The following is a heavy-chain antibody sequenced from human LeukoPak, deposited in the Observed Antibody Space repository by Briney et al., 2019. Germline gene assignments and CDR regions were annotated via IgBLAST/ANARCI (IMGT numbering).Heavy chain of an antibody. D-gene: IGHD5-12*01. Sequence: PSETLSLTCSVSIGSISSSKWWSWVRQSPVKGLEWIGEIYLYGTTNYNPSFTSRVTMSVDRSRNQFSLKLTSVTAADTAVYYCARGDVDIVATIRGGAFDIWGQGTMVTVSS. CDR3: ARGDVDIVATIRGGAFDI. J-gene: IGHJ3*02. CDR2: IYLYGTT. CDR1: IGSISSSKW. V-gene: IGHV4-4*02.